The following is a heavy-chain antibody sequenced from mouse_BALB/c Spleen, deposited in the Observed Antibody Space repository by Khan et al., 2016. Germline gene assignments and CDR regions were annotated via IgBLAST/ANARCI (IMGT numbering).Heavy chain of an antibody. CDR3: ARGVTTVVDYFDY. D-gene: IGHD1-1*01. V-gene: IGHV5-6-5*01. CDR1: GFTFSTYA. J-gene: IGHJ2*01. CDR2: ISSGGTT. Sequence: EVELVESGGGLVKPGGSLKLSCAASGFTFSTYAMSWVRQTPEKRLEWVASISSGGTTYYPDSLKGRFTISRDNARNILYVQMSRLRSEDTAMYYCARGVTTVVDYFDYWGQGTTLTVSA.